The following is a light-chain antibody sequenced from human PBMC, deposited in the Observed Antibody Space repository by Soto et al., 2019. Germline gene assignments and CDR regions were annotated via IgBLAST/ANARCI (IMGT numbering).Light chain of an antibody. CDR3: HHYPRSSWT. Sequence: EIVLTQSPGPLSLSPGERATLSCRASQRVSSHSLAWYQQKPGQAPRTLIDGASSRATGIPDRFSASGSGTDFTLTISRLEPEDFAVYYCHHYPRSSWTFGQGTKVEVK. J-gene: IGKJ1*01. CDR1: QRVSSHS. V-gene: IGKV3-20*01. CDR2: GAS.